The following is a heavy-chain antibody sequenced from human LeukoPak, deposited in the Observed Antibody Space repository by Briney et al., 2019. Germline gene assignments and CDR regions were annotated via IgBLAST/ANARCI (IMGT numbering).Heavy chain of an antibody. CDR2: IRYDGSNK. CDR1: GFTFSSYG. CDR3: ARGIEYYDILTGFSHYYYMDV. J-gene: IGHJ6*03. D-gene: IGHD3-9*01. V-gene: IGHV3-30*02. Sequence: PGGSLRLSCAASGFTFSSYGMHWVRQAPGKGLEWVAFIRYDGSNKYYADSVKGRFTISRDNSKNTLYLQMNSLRAEDTAVYYCARGIEYYDILTGFSHYYYMDVWGKGTTVTISS.